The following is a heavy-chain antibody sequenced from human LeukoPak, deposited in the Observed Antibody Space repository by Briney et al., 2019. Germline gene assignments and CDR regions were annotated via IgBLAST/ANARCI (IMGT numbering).Heavy chain of an antibody. D-gene: IGHD2-15*01. CDR2: IWYDGSNK. CDR1: GFTFSSYS. Sequence: GGSLRLSCAASGFTFSSYSMNWVRQAPGKGLEWVAVIWYDGSNKYYADSVKGRFTISRDNSKNTLYLQMNSLRAEDTAVYYCARDGEDIVVVVAASYYYYGMDVWGQGTTVTVSS. J-gene: IGHJ6*02. CDR3: ARDGEDIVVVVAASYYYYGMDV. V-gene: IGHV3-33*08.